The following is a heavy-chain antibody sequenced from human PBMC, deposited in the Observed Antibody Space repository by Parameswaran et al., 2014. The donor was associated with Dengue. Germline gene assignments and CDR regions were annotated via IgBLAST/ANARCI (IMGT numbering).Heavy chain of an antibody. D-gene: IGHD6-6*01. J-gene: IGHJ6*02. V-gene: IGHV4-59*01. CDR2: IYYSGST. CDR1: GGSISSYY. CDR3: ARVIAARHQEKDYYYGMDV. Sequence: ASETLSLTCTVSGGSISSYYWSWIRQPPGKGLEWIGYIYYSGSTNYNPSLKSRVTISVDTSKNQFSLKLSSVTAADTAVYYCARVIAARHQEKDYYYGMDVWGQGTTVTVSS.